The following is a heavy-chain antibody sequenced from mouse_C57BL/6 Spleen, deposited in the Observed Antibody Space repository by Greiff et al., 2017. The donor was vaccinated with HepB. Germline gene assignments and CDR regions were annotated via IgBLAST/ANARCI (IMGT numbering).Heavy chain of an antibody. CDR3: ARGRLRLLYFDY. CDR2: IYPSDSET. J-gene: IGHJ2*01. Sequence: QVQLQQPGAELVRPGSSVKLSCKASGYTFTSYWMDWVKQRPGQGLEWIGNIYPSDSETHYNQKFKDKATLTVDKSSSTAYMQLSSLTSEDSAVYYCARGRLRLLYFDYWGQGTTLTVSS. CDR1: GYTFTSYW. V-gene: IGHV1-61*01. D-gene: IGHD2-4*01.